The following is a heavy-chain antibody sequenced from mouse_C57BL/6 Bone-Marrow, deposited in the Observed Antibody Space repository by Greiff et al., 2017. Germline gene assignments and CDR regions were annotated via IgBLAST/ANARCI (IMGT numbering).Heavy chain of an antibody. CDR1: GYTFTSYD. Sequence: QVQLQQSGPELVKPGASVKLSCKASGYTFTSYDINWVKQRPGQGLEWIGWIYPRDGSTKYNEKFKGKATLTVGTSSSTAYMELHSLTSEDSAVYFCARMNYYSNYVDYFDYWGQGTTLTVSS. V-gene: IGHV1-85*01. J-gene: IGHJ2*01. CDR3: ARMNYYSNYVDYFDY. CDR2: IYPRDGST. D-gene: IGHD2-5*01.